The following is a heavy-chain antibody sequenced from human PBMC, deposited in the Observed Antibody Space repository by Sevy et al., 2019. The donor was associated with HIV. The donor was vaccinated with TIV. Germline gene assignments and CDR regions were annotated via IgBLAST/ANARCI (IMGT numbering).Heavy chain of an antibody. J-gene: IGHJ4*02. CDR1: GFTFSNAW. CDR2: IKSKNDGGTT. D-gene: IGHD5-18*01. CDR3: GYSYGPFDY. V-gene: IGHV3-15*01. Sequence: GGSLRLSCAASGFTFSNAWMSWVRQAPGKGLEWVGRIKSKNDGGTTDYAAPVKGRFTISRDDSKNTLFLQMNSLKTEDTAVYYCGYSYGPFDYWGQGTLVTVSS.